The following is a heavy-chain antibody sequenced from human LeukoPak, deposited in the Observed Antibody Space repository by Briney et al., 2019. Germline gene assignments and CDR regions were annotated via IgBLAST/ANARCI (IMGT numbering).Heavy chain of an antibody. D-gene: IGHD6-19*01. Sequence: ASVKVSCKASGYTFTSYDINWVRQATGQGLEWMGWMNPNSGNTGYAQKFQGRVTMNRNTSISTAYMELSSLRSEDTAVYYCARGVSGWYPDAFDIWGQGTMVTVSS. J-gene: IGHJ3*02. CDR3: ARGVSGWYPDAFDI. V-gene: IGHV1-8*01. CDR2: MNPNSGNT. CDR1: GYTFTSYD.